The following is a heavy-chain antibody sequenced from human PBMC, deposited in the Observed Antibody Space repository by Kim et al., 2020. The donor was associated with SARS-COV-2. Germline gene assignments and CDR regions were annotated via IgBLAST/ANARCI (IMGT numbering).Heavy chain of an antibody. J-gene: IGHJ5*02. V-gene: IGHV1-2*02. Sequence: ASVKVSCKAFGYTLTDYHMHWVRQAPGQGLEWMGWINPKSGVTNYAQNLQGRVTMTTDTSIDTAYLELGGLESDDTAVYFCARDPDCPTSGNCYSGWFDPWGQGTRVTVS. CDR1: GYTLTDYH. D-gene: IGHD5-12*01. CDR2: INPKSGVT. CDR3: ARDPDCPTSGNCYSGWFDP.